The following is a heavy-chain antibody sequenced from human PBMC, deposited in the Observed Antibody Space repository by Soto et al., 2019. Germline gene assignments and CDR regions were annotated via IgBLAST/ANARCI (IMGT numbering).Heavy chain of an antibody. CDR1: GHTFSSYG. CDR3: AIALYCTGGSCYFDH. Sequence: QVQLVQSGAEVVKPGASVRVSCKTSGHTFSSYGFTWVRQAPGQGLEWMGWISAYNGNTNYAQKFQGRVTVTTDTSTSTASMELRSLRSDDTAVYYCAIALYCTGGSCYFDHWGQGTLVTVSS. CDR2: ISAYNGNT. J-gene: IGHJ4*02. V-gene: IGHV1-18*01. D-gene: IGHD2-8*02.